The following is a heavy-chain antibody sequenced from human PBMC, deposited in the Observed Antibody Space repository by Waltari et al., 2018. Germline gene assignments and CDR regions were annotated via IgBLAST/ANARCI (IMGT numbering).Heavy chain of an antibody. CDR3: AKXYTSGWHGEFDX. D-gene: IGHD6-19*01. CDR1: GXTFDNYA. Sequence: EVHLXEXGGGLXQPXRSLGLSCAASGXTFDNYAMHWVRQAPGKGLEWVSGVDWXSDRIXYVDSVKGRFXISRDNAKNSVYLQMNSXRAEDTALXYXAKXYTSGWHGEFDXWGQGTLVTVSS. CDR2: VDWXSDRI. J-gene: IGHJ4*02. V-gene: IGHV3-9*01.